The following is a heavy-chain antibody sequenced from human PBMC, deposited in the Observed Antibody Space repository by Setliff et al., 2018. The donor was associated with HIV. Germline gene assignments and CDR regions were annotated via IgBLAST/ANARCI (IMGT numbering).Heavy chain of an antibody. CDR2: LIPFFGTA. D-gene: IGHD6-6*01. Sequence: SVKVSCKASGGTFSRYTIAWVRQAPGQGLDWVGGLIPFFGTANYAQKFQGRVTMTRDTSTSTVYMELSSLRSEDTAVYYCAREEAALGHWGQGTLVTVSS. CDR1: GGTFSRYT. J-gene: IGHJ4*02. V-gene: IGHV1-69*05. CDR3: AREEAALGH.